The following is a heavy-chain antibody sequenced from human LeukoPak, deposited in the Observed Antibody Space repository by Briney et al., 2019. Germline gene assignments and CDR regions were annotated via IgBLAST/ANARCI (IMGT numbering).Heavy chain of an antibody. V-gene: IGHV1-69*06. Sequence: SVKVSCKASGYTFTSYGISWVRQAPGQGLGWMGGIIPIFGTANYAQEVQGRVTITADKSTSTAYMELRRLRSEDTAVYYCARDEEVVPAAIFDYWGQGTLVTVSS. CDR2: IIPIFGTA. CDR3: ARDEEVVPAAIFDY. J-gene: IGHJ4*02. CDR1: GYTFTSYG. D-gene: IGHD2-2*02.